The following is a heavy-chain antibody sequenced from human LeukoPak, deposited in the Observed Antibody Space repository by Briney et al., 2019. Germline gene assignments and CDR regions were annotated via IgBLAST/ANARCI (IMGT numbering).Heavy chain of an antibody. V-gene: IGHV4-39*07. J-gene: IGHJ4*02. D-gene: IGHD3-22*01. CDR2: FYPSGNT. Sequence: SETLSLTCSVSGGSISGTSYYWGWVRQPPGKGLEWIGSFYPSGNTYYNPSLQSRVTMSVDTSKNQFSLKLSSVTAADTAVYYCARNYDSSGYYYLSFDYWGQGTLVTVSS. CDR1: GGSISGTSYY. CDR3: ARNYDSSGYYYLSFDY.